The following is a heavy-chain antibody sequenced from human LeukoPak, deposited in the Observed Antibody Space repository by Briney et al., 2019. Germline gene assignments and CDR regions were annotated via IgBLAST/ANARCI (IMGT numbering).Heavy chain of an antibody. D-gene: IGHD7-27*01. CDR3: ARELSNWGNWYCDL. CDR2: INHRGSA. J-gene: IGHJ2*01. Sequence: KPSETLSLTCALYGRFLSLYYSSWLRHPPGKGVEWVGEINHRGSANYNPSLKSRVAISVDTSKKQFSLKVSSVTAADTAVYYCARELSNWGNWYCDLWGRGTLVTVSS. V-gene: IGHV4-34*01. CDR1: GRFLSLYY.